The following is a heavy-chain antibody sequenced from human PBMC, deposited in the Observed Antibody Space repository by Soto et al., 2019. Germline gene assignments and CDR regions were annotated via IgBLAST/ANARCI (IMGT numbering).Heavy chain of an antibody. CDR2: IYWDDAK. Sequence: QITLKESGPALVKPTQTLTLTCTFSGFSLSTSGVGVGWIRQPPGKALEWLALIYWDDAKRYTPSLKSRLTITKDTSKNQVVLTMTNMDPVDTATYFCAHRRPFFGVVLTSAFDNWGQGTLVTVSP. V-gene: IGHV2-5*02. CDR3: AHRRPFFGVVLTSAFDN. D-gene: IGHD3-3*01. J-gene: IGHJ4*02. CDR1: GFSLSTSGVG.